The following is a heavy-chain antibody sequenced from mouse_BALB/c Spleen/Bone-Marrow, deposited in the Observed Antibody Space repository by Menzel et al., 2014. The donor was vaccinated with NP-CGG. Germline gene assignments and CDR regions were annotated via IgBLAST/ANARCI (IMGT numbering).Heavy chain of an antibody. CDR3: ARYDGYYFDY. D-gene: IGHD2-3*01. J-gene: IGHJ2*01. V-gene: IGHV3-5*02. Sequence: EVKLQESGPGLVKPSQPVSLTCTVTGISITTGNYRWSWIRQFPGNKLEWIGYIYYSGTITYNPSLTSRTTITRDTSKNQFFLEVNSLTAEDTATYYCARYDGYYFDYWGQGTTLTVSS. CDR1: GISITTGNYR. CDR2: IYYSGTI.